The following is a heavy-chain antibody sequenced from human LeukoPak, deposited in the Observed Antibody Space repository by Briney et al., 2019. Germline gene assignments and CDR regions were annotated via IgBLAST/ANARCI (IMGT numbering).Heavy chain of an antibody. J-gene: IGHJ4*02. CDR3: AKDPYYDFWSGYVYFDY. CDR1: GFTFSSYA. D-gene: IGHD3-3*01. Sequence: PGGSLRLSCAASGFTFSSYAMSLVRQAPGKGLEWVSASSGSGGSTYYADSVKGRFTISRDNSKNTLYLQMNSLRAEDTAVYYCAKDPYYDFWSGYVYFDYWGQGTLVTVSS. CDR2: SSGSGGST. V-gene: IGHV3-23*01.